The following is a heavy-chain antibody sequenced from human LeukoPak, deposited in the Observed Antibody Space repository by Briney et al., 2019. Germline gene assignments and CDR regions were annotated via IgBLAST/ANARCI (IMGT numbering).Heavy chain of an antibody. CDR1: GFTFSAFA. J-gene: IGHJ4*02. Sequence: PGGSLRLSCVAFGFTFSAFAMSWVRQAPGKGLEWVSAIRSSADATYHADSVKGRFTISRDNSKNTLYLQMSSLRAEDTAVYYCAKGHLDNWYYFDYWGQGALVTVSS. D-gene: IGHD1-1*01. CDR2: IRSSADAT. V-gene: IGHV3-23*01. CDR3: AKGHLDNWYYFDY.